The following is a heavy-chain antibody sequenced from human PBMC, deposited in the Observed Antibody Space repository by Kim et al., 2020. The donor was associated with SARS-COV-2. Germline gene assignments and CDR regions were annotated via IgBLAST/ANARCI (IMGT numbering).Heavy chain of an antibody. CDR1: GYTFTGYY. J-gene: IGHJ3*02. V-gene: IGHV1-2*02. CDR2: INPNSGGT. CDR3: ARGGVGYSSSWRQDAFDI. D-gene: IGHD6-13*01. Sequence: ASVKVCKASGYTFTGYYMHWVRQAPGQGLEWMGWINPNSGGTNYAQKFQGRVTMTRDTSISTAYMELSRLRSDDTAVYYCARGGVGYSSSWRQDAFDIWG.